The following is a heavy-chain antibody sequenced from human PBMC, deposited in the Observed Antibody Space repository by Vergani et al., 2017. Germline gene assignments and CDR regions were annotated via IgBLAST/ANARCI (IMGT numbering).Heavy chain of an antibody. CDR3: AKAGIVVPAAITGIRAYYYYYMDV. V-gene: IGHV3-23*04. CDR1: GFTFSSYA. D-gene: IGHD2-2*01. J-gene: IGHJ6*03. Sequence: VQLVESGGGLVQPGGSLRLSCAASGFTFSSYAMSWVRQAPGKELEWVSAISGSGGSTYYADSVKGRFTISRDNSKNTLYLQMNSLRAEDTAVYYCAKAGIVVPAAITGIRAYYYYYMDVWGKGTTVTVSS. CDR2: ISGSGGST.